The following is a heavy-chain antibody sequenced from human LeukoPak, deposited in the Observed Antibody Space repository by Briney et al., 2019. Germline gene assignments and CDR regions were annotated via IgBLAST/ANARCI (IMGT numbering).Heavy chain of an antibody. CDR2: IYHSGST. J-gene: IGHJ4*02. CDR1: AYSISSAYY. CDR3: YYYGSGSYGSY. V-gene: IGHV4-38-2*02. D-gene: IGHD3-10*01. Sequence: PSQTLSLTCTVSAYSISSAYYWGWIRQPPGKGLEWVGSIYHSGSTYSNPSLKSRVTISEDTSKNQFSLKLRSVTAADTAVYYCYYYGSGSYGSYWGQGTLVTVSS.